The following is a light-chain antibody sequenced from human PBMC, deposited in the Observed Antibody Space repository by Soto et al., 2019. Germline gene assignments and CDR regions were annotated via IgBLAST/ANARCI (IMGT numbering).Light chain of an antibody. J-gene: IGKJ1*01. CDR3: QQYDNWLRT. CDR1: QGISTN. V-gene: IGKV3-15*01. Sequence: EIVMTQSPATLSVSPGERATLSCRASQGISTNLAWYQQKPGQAPMLLIYGASTRATGIPARFSGSGSGTEFTLTISSLQSEDFAVYYCQQYDNWLRTFGQGTKVEIK. CDR2: GAS.